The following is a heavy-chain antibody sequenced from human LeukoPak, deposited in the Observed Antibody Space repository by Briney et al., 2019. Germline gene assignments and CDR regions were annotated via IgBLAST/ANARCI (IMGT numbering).Heavy chain of an antibody. D-gene: IGHD3-10*01. CDR2: IVVTGGVT. CDR3: AKEGYYGSGSFPDY. Sequence: PGGSLRLSCAASGFTFRNFTMSWVRQAPGKGLEWVSTIVVTGGVTYYADSVTGRFTISRDNSKNTLNLQMNSLRAEDTAVYYCAKEGYYGSGSFPDYWGQGTLVTVSS. V-gene: IGHV3-23*01. CDR1: GFTFRNFT. J-gene: IGHJ4*02.